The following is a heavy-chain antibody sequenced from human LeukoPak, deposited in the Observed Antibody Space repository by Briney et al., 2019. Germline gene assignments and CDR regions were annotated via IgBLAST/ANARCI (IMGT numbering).Heavy chain of an antibody. J-gene: IGHJ4*02. CDR2: ISAYNGNT. V-gene: IGHV1-18*04. CDR1: GYTFTGYY. D-gene: IGHD4-17*01. CDR3: ARDDYGDLGFY. Sequence: ASVKVSCKASGYTFTGYYMHWVRQAPGQGLEWMGWISAYNGNTNYAQKLQGRVTMTTDTSTSTAYMELRSLRSDDTAVYYCARDDYGDLGFYRGQGTLVTVSS.